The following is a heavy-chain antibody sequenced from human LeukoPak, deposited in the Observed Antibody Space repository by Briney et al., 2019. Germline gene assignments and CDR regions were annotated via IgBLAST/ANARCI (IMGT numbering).Heavy chain of an antibody. J-gene: IGHJ4*02. D-gene: IGHD3-10*01. Sequence: PGGSMRLSCAASGFTFSSYAMSWVRQAPGKGLEWVSAISGSGGSTYYADPVKGRFTISRDNSKNTLYLQMNSLRAEDTAVYYCAKADLRTGYGSGSYYPFDYWGQGTLVTVSS. V-gene: IGHV3-23*01. CDR2: ISGSGGST. CDR1: GFTFSSYA. CDR3: AKADLRTGYGSGSYYPFDY.